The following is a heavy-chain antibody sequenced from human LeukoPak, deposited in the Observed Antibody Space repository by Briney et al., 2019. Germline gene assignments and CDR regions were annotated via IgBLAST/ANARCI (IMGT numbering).Heavy chain of an antibody. CDR1: GGTFSSYA. J-gene: IGHJ3*02. D-gene: IGHD7-27*01. CDR2: IIPIFGTA. V-gene: IGHV1-69*01. CDR3: ARDLDGDDAFDI. Sequence: GALVKVSCKASGGTFSSYAISWVRQAPGQGLEWMGGIIPIFGTANYAQKFQGRVTITADESTSTAYMELSSLRSEDTAVYYCARDLDGDDAFDIWGQGTMVTVSS.